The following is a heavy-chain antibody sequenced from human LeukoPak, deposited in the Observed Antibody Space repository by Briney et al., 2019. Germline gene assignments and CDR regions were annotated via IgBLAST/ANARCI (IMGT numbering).Heavy chain of an antibody. CDR3: KTAYEILTGYFDY. D-gene: IGHD3-9*01. V-gene: IGHV1-69*01. CDR1: GGTFSSYA. J-gene: IGHJ4*02. CDR2: IIPIFGTA. Sequence: ASVKVSCKASGGTFSSYAISWVRQAPGEGLEWMGGIIPIFGTANYAQKFQGRVTITADESTSTAYMELSSLRSEDTFFFKQKTAYEILTGYFDYWGQGTLVTVSS.